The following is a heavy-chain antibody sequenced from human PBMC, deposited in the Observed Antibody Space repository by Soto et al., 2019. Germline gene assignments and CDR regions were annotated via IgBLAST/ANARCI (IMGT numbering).Heavy chain of an antibody. CDR2: INHSGST. V-gene: IGHV4-34*01. J-gene: IGHJ4*02. Sequence: QVQLQQWGAGLLKPSETLSLTCAVYGGSFSGYYWSWIRQPPGKGLEWIGEINHSGSTNYNPSLKSRVTISVDTSKNQFSLKLSSVTAADTAVYYCARGLIVAFDYWGQGTLVTVSS. CDR1: GGSFSGYY. D-gene: IGHD5-12*01. CDR3: ARGLIVAFDY.